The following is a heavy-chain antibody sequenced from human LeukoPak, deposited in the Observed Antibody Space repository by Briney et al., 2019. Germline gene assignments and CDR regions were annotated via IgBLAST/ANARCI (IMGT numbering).Heavy chain of an antibody. CDR3: AREAPGDFDY. J-gene: IGHJ4*02. CDR2: IGRSGGDT. Sequence: GGSLRLSCAASGFTFSSYAMNWVRQAPGKGLEWVSAIGRSGGDTYYPDSVKDRFTVSRDNSKNTLYLQMNSLRADDSAIYYCAREAPGDFDYWGQGILVTVSS. V-gene: IGHV3-23*01. CDR1: GFTFSSYA. D-gene: IGHD3-16*01.